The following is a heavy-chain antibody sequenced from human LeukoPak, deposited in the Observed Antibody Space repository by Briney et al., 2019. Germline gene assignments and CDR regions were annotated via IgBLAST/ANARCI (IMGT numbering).Heavy chain of an antibody. CDR3: ATRGAYSGSCLDY. Sequence: GASVKVSCKASGYTFTGYYMHWVRQAPGQGLEWMGWINPNSGCTNYAQKFQGRVTMTRDTSTSTADMELSRLRSDDTAVYYCATRGAYSGSCLDYWGQGTLVTVSS. J-gene: IGHJ4*02. D-gene: IGHD1-26*01. CDR1: GYTFTGYY. V-gene: IGHV1-2*02. CDR2: INPNSGCT.